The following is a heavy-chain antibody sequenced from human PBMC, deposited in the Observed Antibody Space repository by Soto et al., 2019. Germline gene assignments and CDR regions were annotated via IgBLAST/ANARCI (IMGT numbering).Heavy chain of an antibody. J-gene: IGHJ4*02. CDR3: ARDPPYYDILTGDY. CDR1: GGTFSSYA. D-gene: IGHD3-9*01. Sequence: ASVKVSCKASGGTFSSYAISWVRQAPGQGLEWMGGIIPIFGTANYAQKFQGRVTITADESTSTAYMELSSLRSEDTAVYYCARDPPYYDILTGDYWGQGTLVTV. V-gene: IGHV1-69*13. CDR2: IIPIFGTA.